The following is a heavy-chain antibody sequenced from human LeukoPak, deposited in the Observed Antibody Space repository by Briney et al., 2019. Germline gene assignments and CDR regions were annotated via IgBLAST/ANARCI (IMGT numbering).Heavy chain of an antibody. V-gene: IGHV3-7*03. D-gene: IGHD4-17*01. J-gene: IGHJ4*02. Sequence: GGSLRLSCAASGFTFSSDWMSWVRQAPGKGLEWVATINEDGGDRRYVDSVKGRFTISRDNAKNSLHLQMNSLRAEDTALYHCARAPPTTTDYGDYLTRWDYFDYWGQGTLVTVSS. CDR2: INEDGGDR. CDR1: GFTFSSDW. CDR3: ARAPPTTTDYGDYLTRWDYFDY.